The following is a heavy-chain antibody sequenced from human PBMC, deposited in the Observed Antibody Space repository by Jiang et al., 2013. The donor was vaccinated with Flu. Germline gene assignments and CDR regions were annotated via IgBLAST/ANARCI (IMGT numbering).Heavy chain of an antibody. D-gene: IGHD1-26*01. CDR3: ARDGFVWGELLPSFDY. V-gene: IGHV1-18*04. J-gene: IGHJ4*02. CDR2: ISAYNGNT. Sequence: CKASGYTFTSYGISWVRQAPGQGLEWMGWISAYNGNTNYAQKLQGRVTMTTDTSTSTAYMELRSLRSDDTAVYYCARDGFVWGELLPSFDYWGQGTLVTVSS. CDR1: GYTFTSYG.